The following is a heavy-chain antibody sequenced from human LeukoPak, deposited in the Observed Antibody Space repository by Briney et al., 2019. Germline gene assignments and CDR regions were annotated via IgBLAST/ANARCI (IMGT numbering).Heavy chain of an antibody. CDR2: FYYSGST. CDR3: AGSGLRLGELSHNFDY. V-gene: IGHV4-39*01. J-gene: IGHJ4*02. CDR1: GGSISSSSYY. D-gene: IGHD3-16*02. Sequence: SETLSLTCTVSGGSISSSSYYWDWIRQPPGKGLEWIGSFYYSGSTYYNPSLKSRVTISVDTSKNQFSLKLSSVTAADTAVYYCAGSGLRLGELSHNFDYWGQGTLVTVSS.